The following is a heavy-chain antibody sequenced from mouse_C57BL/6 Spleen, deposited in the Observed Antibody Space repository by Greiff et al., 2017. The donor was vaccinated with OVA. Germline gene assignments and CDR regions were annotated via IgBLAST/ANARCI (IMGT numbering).Heavy chain of an antibody. J-gene: IGHJ2*01. CDR1: GYTFTDYE. D-gene: IGHD1-1*01. CDR3: TKTTVVAPYYFDY. CDR2: IDPETGGT. Sequence: QVQLQQPGAELVRPGASVTLSCKASGYTFTDYEMHWVKQTPVHGLEWIGAIDPETGGTAYNQKFKGKAILTADKSSSTAYMELRSLTSEDSAVYYCTKTTVVAPYYFDYWGQGTTLTVSS. V-gene: IGHV1-15*01.